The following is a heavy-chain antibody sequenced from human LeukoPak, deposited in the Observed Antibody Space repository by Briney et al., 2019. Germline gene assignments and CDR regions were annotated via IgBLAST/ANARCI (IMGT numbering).Heavy chain of an antibody. Sequence: KAGGSLRLSCAASGFTFSSYSMNWVRQAPGKGLEWVSSISSSSSYIYYADSVKGRFTISRDNAKNSLYLQMNSLRAEDTAVYYCARDIGGSYSALDYWGQGTLVTVSS. CDR1: GFTFSSYS. V-gene: IGHV3-21*01. CDR2: ISSSSSYI. J-gene: IGHJ4*02. D-gene: IGHD1-26*01. CDR3: ARDIGGSYSALDY.